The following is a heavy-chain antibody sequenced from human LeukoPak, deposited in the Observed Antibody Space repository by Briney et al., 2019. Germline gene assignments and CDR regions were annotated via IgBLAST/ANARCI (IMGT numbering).Heavy chain of an antibody. CDR2: IIPIFGTA. V-gene: IGHV1-69*13. CDR1: GGTFSSYA. D-gene: IGHD3-22*01. Sequence: SVKVSCKASGGTFSSYAISWVRQAPGQGLEWMGGIIPIFGTANYAQKFQGRVTITADESTSTAYMELSSLRSEDTAVYYCARGGHYYDSSGYYNYWGQGTLVTVSS. J-gene: IGHJ4*02. CDR3: ARGGHYYDSSGYYNY.